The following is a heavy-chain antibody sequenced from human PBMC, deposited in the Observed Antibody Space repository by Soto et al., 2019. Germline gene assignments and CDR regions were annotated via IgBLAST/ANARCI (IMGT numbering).Heavy chain of an antibody. CDR1: GGTFSSYA. CDR2: IIPIFGTA. V-gene: IGHV1-69*13. J-gene: IGHJ6*02. Sequence: SVNVSCKASGGTFSSYAISWVRQAPGQGLEWMGGIIPIFGTANYAQKFQGRVTITAGECKSTGYMGRRSLSSEDPPGYYRPGGVVILPPCYYGMDVWGQVT. CDR3: PGGVVILPPCYYGMDV. D-gene: IGHD3-22*01.